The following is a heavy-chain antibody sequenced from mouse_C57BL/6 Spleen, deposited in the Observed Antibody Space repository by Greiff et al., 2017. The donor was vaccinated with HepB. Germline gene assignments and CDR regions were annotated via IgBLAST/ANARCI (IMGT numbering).Heavy chain of an antibody. D-gene: IGHD4-1*01. J-gene: IGHJ1*03. CDR1: GFTFSDYY. Sequence: DVQLVESGGGLVQPGGSLKLSCAASGFTFSDYYMYWVRQTPEKRLEWVAYISNGGGSTYYPDTVKGRFTISRDNAKNTLYLQMSRLKSEDTAMYYCARHRLGGYFDVWGTGTTVTVSS. V-gene: IGHV5-12*01. CDR3: ARHRLGGYFDV. CDR2: ISNGGGST.